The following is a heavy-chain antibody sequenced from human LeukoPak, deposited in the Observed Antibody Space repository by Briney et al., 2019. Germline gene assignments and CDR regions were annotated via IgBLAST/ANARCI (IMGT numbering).Heavy chain of an antibody. CDR2: IYSGGST. CDR1: GFTVSSNY. Sequence: GGSLRLSCAASGFTVSSNYMSWVRQAPGKGLEWVSVIYSGGSTYYADSVKGRFTISRDNSKNTLYLQMNSLRAEDTAVYYCARDEKGALNFDYWGQGTLVTVSS. CDR3: ARDEKGALNFDY. D-gene: IGHD3-16*01. J-gene: IGHJ4*02. V-gene: IGHV3-53*01.